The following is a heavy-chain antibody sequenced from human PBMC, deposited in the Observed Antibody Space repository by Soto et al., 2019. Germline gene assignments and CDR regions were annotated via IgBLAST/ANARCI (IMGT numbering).Heavy chain of an antibody. CDR2: IKSKTDGGTT. Sequence: GGSLRLSCAASGFTFSNAWMNWVRQAPGKGLEWVGRIKSKTDGGTTDYAAPVKGRFTISRDDSKNTLYLQMNSLKTEDTAVYYCTTERPPHYDFWSGYGMDVWGQGATVTVSS. CDR3: TTERPPHYDFWSGYGMDV. D-gene: IGHD3-3*01. V-gene: IGHV3-15*07. CDR1: GFTFSNAW. J-gene: IGHJ6*02.